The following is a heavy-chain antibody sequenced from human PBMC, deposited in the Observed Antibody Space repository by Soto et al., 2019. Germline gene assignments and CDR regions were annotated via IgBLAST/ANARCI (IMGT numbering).Heavy chain of an antibody. V-gene: IGHV4-31*03. CDR1: GGSISIGGYY. Sequence: PSETLSLTCTVSGGSISIGGYYWSWIRQHPGKGLEWIGYIYYSGSTYYNPSLKSRVTISVDTSKNQFSLKLSSVTAADTAVYYCASLLNKRITIKETPRMDVWGKGTTVTVSS. CDR3: ASLLNKRITIKETPRMDV. J-gene: IGHJ6*03. CDR2: IYYSGST. D-gene: IGHD3-3*01.